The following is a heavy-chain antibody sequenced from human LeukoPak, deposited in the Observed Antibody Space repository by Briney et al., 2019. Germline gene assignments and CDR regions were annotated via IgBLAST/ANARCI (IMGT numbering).Heavy chain of an antibody. J-gene: IGHJ4*02. V-gene: IGHV4-31*03. CDR1: GGSISSGGYH. CDR2: IYYSGST. Sequence: SQTLSLTCTVSGGSISSGGYHWSWIRQHPGKGLEWIGYIYYSGSTYYNPSLKSRVSMSVDTSKNQFSLKLSSVTAADTAVYYCASGRGSDYFATSGVDYWGQGTLVTVSS. D-gene: IGHD3-22*01. CDR3: ASGRGSDYFATSGVDY.